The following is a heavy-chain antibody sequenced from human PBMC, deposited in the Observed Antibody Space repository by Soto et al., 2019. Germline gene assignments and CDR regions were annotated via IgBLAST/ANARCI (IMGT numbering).Heavy chain of an antibody. Sequence: XGPTLVNPTETRRLTGTVSGFSLTTGKMGVSWIRQPPGKSLEWLSHIFSDNERSYSTSLQGRLTISKDTSGSQVVLSMTNVDPVDTATYYWARMNVDSYQFYYAMDASGQGTTVTVSS. CDR2: IFSDNER. D-gene: IGHD4-17*01. J-gene: IGHJ6*02. CDR1: GFSLTTGKMG. CDR3: ARMNVDSYQFYYAMDA. V-gene: IGHV2-26*01.